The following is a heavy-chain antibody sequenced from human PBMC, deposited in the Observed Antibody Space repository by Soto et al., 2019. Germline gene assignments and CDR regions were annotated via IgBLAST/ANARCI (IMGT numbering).Heavy chain of an antibody. D-gene: IGHD6-19*01. CDR1: GGTFSSYT. Sequence: QVQLVQSGAEVKKPGSSVKVSCKASGGTFSSYTISWVRQAPGQGLEWMGRIIPILGIANYAQKFQGRVTITANKPTSTAYMELSSLRSEDTAVYYCAREGGGLVAWDYWGQGTLVTVSS. V-gene: IGHV1-69*08. CDR3: AREGGGLVAWDY. CDR2: IIPILGIA. J-gene: IGHJ4*02.